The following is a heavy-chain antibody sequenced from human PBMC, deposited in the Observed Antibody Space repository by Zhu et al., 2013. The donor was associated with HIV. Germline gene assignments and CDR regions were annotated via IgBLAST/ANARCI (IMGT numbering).Heavy chain of an antibody. D-gene: IGHD6-19*01. J-gene: IGHJ5*02. Sequence: QVQLVQSGTEVKKPGSSVKLSCRASGVTFTHYAIHWVRQAPGQGLEWMGGIIPIFGTANYAQKFQGRVTITADKSTSTAYMELSSLRSEDTAVYYCASGQQWSSRYVGNWFDPWGQGTLVTVSS. CDR3: ASGQQWSSRYVGNWFDP. CDR2: IIPIFGTA. CDR1: GVTFTHYA. V-gene: IGHV1-69*06.